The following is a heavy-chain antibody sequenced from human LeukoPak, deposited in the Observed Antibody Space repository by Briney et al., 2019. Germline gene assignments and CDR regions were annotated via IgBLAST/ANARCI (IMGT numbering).Heavy chain of an antibody. D-gene: IGHD2-21*02. J-gene: IGHJ4*02. Sequence: GGSLRLSCAASGFPFSSYAMSWVRQAPGKGPEWVSTISSGGGSTYYADSVKGRFTISRDDSKNTVHLQLNSLRAEDTAAYYCAKDYCSGGACYFFDYWGQGTLVTVSS. CDR3: AKDYCSGGACYFFDY. CDR2: ISSGGGST. V-gene: IGHV3-23*01. CDR1: GFPFSSYA.